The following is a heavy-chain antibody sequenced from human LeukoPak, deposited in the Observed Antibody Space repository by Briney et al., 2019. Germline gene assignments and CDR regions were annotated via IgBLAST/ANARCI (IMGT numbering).Heavy chain of an antibody. V-gene: IGHV3-66*01. CDR2: IYSGGST. J-gene: IGHJ4*02. D-gene: IGHD5-12*01. CDR3: GRGDSGYGSHFSALDY. Sequence: PGGSLRLSCAASGFTVSSNYMSWVRQAPGKGLEWVSVIYSGGSTYYADSVKGRFTISRDNSKNTLYLQMNSLRAEGTAVYYCGRGDSGYGSHFSALDYWGQGTLVTVSS. CDR1: GFTVSSNY.